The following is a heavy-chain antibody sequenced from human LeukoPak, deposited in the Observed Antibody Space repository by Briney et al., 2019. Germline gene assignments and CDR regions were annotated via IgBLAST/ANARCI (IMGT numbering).Heavy chain of an antibody. Sequence: PSETLSLTCAVSGGSISSSNWWSWVRQPPEKGLEWIGEIYHSGSTNYNPSLKSRVTISVDKSKNQFSLKLSSVTAADTAVYYCARVGSSSGCLDYWGQGTLVTVSS. CDR3: ARVGSSSGCLDY. V-gene: IGHV4-4*02. CDR1: GGSISSSNW. J-gene: IGHJ4*02. CDR2: IYHSGST. D-gene: IGHD6-13*01.